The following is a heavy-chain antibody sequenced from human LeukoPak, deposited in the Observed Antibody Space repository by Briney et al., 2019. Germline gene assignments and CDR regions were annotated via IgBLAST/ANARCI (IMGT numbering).Heavy chain of an antibody. CDR3: ARDRTVRGVTTYYFDY. D-gene: IGHD3-10*01. V-gene: IGHV1-24*01. CDR2: FDPEDGET. CDR1: GYTLTELS. J-gene: IGHJ4*02. Sequence: ASVKVSCKVSGYTLTELSMHWVRQAPGKGLEWMGGFDPEDGETIYAQKFQGRVTITADESTSTAYMELSSLRSEDTAVYYCARDRTVRGVTTYYFDYWGQGTLVTVSS.